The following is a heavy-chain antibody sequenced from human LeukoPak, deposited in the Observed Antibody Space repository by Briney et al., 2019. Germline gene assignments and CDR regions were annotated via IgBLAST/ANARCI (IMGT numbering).Heavy chain of an antibody. CDR2: IYYSGST. CDR3: ARDATYGDLGY. CDR1: GGSVSSGSYY. Sequence: SETLSLTCTVSGGSVSSGSYYWSWIRQPPGKGLEWIGYIYYSGSTNYNPSLKSRVTISVDTSKNQFSLKLSSVTAADTAVYYCARDATYGDLGYWGQGTLVTVSS. V-gene: IGHV4-61*01. D-gene: IGHD7-27*01. J-gene: IGHJ4*02.